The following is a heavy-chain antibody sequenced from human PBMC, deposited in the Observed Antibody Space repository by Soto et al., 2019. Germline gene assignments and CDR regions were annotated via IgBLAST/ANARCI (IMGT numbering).Heavy chain of an antibody. CDR3: ASSSIFCAFDI. CDR2: ISAYNGNT. V-gene: IGHV1-18*01. Sequence: ASVKVSCKASGYTFTSYGISWVRQAPGQGLEWMGWISAYNGNTNYAQKLQGRVTMTTETSTSPAYMELRSLRSDATAVYYCASSSIFCAFDIWGQGTMVTVSS. J-gene: IGHJ3*02. CDR1: GYTFTSYG. D-gene: IGHD3-3*01.